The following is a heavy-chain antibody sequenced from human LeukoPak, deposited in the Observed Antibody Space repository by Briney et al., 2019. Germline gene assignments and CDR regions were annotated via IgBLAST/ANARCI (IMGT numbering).Heavy chain of an antibody. D-gene: IGHD6-19*01. CDR2: INPSGGST. CDR3: ARTTIAVAVWVFFDY. V-gene: IGHV1-46*01. J-gene: IGHJ4*02. CDR1: GYTFTSYY. Sequence: ASVKVSCKASGYTFTSYYMHWVRQAPGQGLEWMGIINPSGGSTSYAQKFQGRVTMTRDTSTSTVYMELSSLRSEDTAVYYCARTTIAVAVWVFFDYWGRGTLVTVSS.